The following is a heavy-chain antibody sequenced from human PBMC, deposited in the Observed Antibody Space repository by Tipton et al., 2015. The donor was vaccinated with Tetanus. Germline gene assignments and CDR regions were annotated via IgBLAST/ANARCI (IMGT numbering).Heavy chain of an antibody. CDR1: GFIFSDYS. CDR3: AKDHLAPGLYFDS. D-gene: IGHD3-10*01. CDR2: GSGDST. J-gene: IGHJ4*02. Sequence: SLRLSCAASGFIFSDYSMNWVRQAPGKGLEWVAAGSGDSTSYADSLRGRFTISRDSAKNLLFLQMNNLGAEDTAVYYCAKDHLAPGLYFDSWGQGTLVTVSS. V-gene: IGHV3-21*04.